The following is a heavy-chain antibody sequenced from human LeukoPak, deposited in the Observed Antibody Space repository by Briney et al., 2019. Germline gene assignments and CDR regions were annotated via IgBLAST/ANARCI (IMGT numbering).Heavy chain of an antibody. D-gene: IGHD3-3*01. Sequence: GESLKISCQGSGYSFTSYWIGWVRQMPGKGLEWMGIIYPGDSDTRYSPSFQGQVTISADKSISTAYLQWSSLKASDTAMYYCARNLGRDFWGGYYYYWGQGTLVTVPS. CDR1: GYSFTSYW. CDR3: ARNLGRDFWGGYYYY. V-gene: IGHV5-51*01. J-gene: IGHJ4*02. CDR2: IYPGDSDT.